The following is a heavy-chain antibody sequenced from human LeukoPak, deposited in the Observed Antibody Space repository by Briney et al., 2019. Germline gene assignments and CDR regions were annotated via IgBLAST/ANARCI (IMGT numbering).Heavy chain of an antibody. J-gene: IGHJ6*02. D-gene: IGHD3-10*01. Sequence: PGGSLRLSCAASGFSFSTYWMHWVRQAPGKGLVWVSRSNRDGSSTTYADSVRGRFTISRDNAKNTLYLQMNSLRAEDTAVYYCARVFYYGSGFYYSGMDVWGQGTTVTVSS. CDR2: SNRDGSST. CDR1: GFSFSTYW. CDR3: ARVFYYGSGFYYSGMDV. V-gene: IGHV3-74*01.